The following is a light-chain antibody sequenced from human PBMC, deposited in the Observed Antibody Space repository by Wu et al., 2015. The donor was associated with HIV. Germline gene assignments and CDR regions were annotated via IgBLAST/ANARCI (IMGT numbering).Light chain of an antibody. CDR2: KAS. V-gene: IGKV1-5*03. CDR1: QTISDW. J-gene: IGKJ2*01. Sequence: DIQMTQSPSTLSASVGDRVTITCRASQTISDWLAWYQQKPGKAPKLLIYKASSLESGVPSRFSGSGSGTEFTLTISSLQPDDSATYYCQQYNNYFPFTFGLGDQAGDQT. CDR3: QQYNNYFPFT.